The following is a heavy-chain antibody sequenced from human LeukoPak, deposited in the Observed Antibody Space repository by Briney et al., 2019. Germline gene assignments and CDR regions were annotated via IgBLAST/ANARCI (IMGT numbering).Heavy chain of an antibody. CDR1: GGSFSGYY. J-gene: IGHJ3*02. V-gene: IGHV4-34*01. CDR2: INHSGST. CDR3: ARELITKADAFDI. D-gene: IGHD1-20*01. Sequence: SETLSLTCAVYGGSFSGYYWSWIRQPPGKGLEWIGEINHSGSTNYNPSLKSRVTMSVDTSKNQLSLKLTSVTAADTAVYYCARELITKADAFDIWGQGTMVTVSS.